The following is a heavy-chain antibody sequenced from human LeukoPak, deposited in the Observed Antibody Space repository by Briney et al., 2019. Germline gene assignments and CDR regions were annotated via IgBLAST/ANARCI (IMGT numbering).Heavy chain of an antibody. J-gene: IGHJ6*02. CDR3: ARDRPGSMDV. CDR1: GFTLSPYV. Sequence: GGSLRLSCVASGFTLSPYVMNWVRQAPRKGLEWVSYISSSSTNIDYADSVKGRFTISRDNAKNSLYLQMSSLRDEDTAVYYCARDRPGSMDVWGQGTTVTVSS. CDR2: ISSSSTNI. V-gene: IGHV3-48*02.